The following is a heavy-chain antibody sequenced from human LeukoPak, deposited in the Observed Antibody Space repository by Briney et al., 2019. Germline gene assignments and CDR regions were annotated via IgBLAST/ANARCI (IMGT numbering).Heavy chain of an antibody. CDR1: GGSISSYY. CDR3: AREFNCGGDCYSHDL. D-gene: IGHD2-21*02. V-gene: IGHV4-59*01. J-gene: IGHJ2*01. Sequence: PSVTLSLTCTVSGGSISSYYWSWIRQPPGKGLEWIGYIYYSGSTNYNPSLKSRVTISVDTSKNQFSLKLSSVTAADTAVYYCAREFNCGGDCYSHDLWGRGTLVTVSS. CDR2: IYYSGST.